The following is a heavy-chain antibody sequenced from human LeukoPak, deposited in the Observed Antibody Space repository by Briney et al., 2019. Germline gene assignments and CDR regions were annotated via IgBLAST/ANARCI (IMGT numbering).Heavy chain of an antibody. D-gene: IGHD3-10*01. Sequence: ASVKVSCKASGYTFTGCYMHWVRQAPGQGLEWMGWINPNSGGTNYAQKFQGRVTMTRDTSISTAYMELSRLRSDDTAVYYCASYYYGSGSYYPFDYWGQGTLVTVSS. CDR1: GYTFTGCY. V-gene: IGHV1-2*02. CDR2: INPNSGGT. CDR3: ASYYYGSGSYYPFDY. J-gene: IGHJ4*02.